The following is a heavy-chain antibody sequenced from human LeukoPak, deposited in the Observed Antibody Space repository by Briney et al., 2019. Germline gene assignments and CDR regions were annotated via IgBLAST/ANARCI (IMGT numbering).Heavy chain of an antibody. V-gene: IGHV3-21*01. CDR2: ISSSSSYI. Sequence: GGSLRLSCAASGFTFSSYSMNWVRQAPGKGLEWVSSISSSSSYIYYADSVKGRFTISRDNAKDSLYLQMNSLRAEDTAVYYCARRDVGSIDYWGQGTLVTVSS. J-gene: IGHJ4*02. CDR3: ARRDVGSIDY. D-gene: IGHD1-26*01. CDR1: GFTFSSYS.